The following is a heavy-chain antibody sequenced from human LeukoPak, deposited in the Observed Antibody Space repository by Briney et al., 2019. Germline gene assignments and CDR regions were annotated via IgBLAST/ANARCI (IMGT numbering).Heavy chain of an antibody. Sequence: GGALRLSCAACGFTFSDHYMDWVRQAPGEGREWGGRTRKKANSYTTEYAASVKGRFTISRDDSKNSLYLQMNSLKTEDTAVYYCARGRYYYDSSGYYSYYFDYWGQGTLVTVSS. V-gene: IGHV3-72*01. CDR3: ARGRYYYDSSGYYSYYFDY. J-gene: IGHJ4*02. CDR2: TRKKANSYTT. D-gene: IGHD3-22*01. CDR1: GFTFSDHY.